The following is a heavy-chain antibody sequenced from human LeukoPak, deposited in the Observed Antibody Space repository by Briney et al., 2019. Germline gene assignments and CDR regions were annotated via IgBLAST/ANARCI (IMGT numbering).Heavy chain of an antibody. D-gene: IGHD1-26*01. CDR3: AKDRSIGTYYTFDH. CDR2: ISYDGSNK. Sequence: GGSLRLSCAASGFTFSTYAMHWVRQAPGKGLEWVALISYDGSNKYYADSVKGRFTISRDNSKNSLYLQMSSLTAADTAVYYCAKDRSIGTYYTFDHWGQGTLVTVSS. J-gene: IGHJ4*02. CDR1: GFTFSTYA. V-gene: IGHV3-30*04.